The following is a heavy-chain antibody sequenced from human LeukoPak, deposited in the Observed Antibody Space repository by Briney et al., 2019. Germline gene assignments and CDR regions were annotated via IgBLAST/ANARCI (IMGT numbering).Heavy chain of an antibody. J-gene: IGHJ3*02. D-gene: IGHD6-19*01. CDR1: GGSISSYY. CDR3: ARDKGWYAHNAFDI. Sequence: SETLSLTCAVSGGSISSYYWSWIRQPPGKGLEWIGYIYYSGSTNYNPSLKSRVTISVDTSKNQFSLKLSSVTAADTAVYYCARDKGWYAHNAFDIWGQGTMVTVSS. V-gene: IGHV4-59*01. CDR2: IYYSGST.